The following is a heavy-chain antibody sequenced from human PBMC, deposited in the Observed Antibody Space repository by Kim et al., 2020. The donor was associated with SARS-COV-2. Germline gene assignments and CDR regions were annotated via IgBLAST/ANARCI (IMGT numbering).Heavy chain of an antibody. CDR3: AKAPWRTVTHAFDI. D-gene: IGHD4-17*01. J-gene: IGHJ3*02. V-gene: IGHV3-33*06. Sequence: GGSLRLSCAASGFTFSSYGMHWVRQAPGKGLEWVAVIWYDGSNKYYADSVKGRFTISRDNSKNTLYLQMNSLRAEDTAVYYCAKAPWRTVTHAFDIWGQGTMVTVSS. CDR2: IWYDGSNK. CDR1: GFTFSSYG.